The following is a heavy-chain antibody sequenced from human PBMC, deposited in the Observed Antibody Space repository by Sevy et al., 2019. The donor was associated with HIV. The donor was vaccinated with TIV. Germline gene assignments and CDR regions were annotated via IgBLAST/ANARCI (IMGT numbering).Heavy chain of an antibody. CDR3: AGGRYDSSGSFDALDI. Sequence: GSLRLYCKPSGFTFTSYAMNWVRQAPGKGLEWISTIYGSGGVTYYADSVKGRLTISRDKSKNTLYLQMNSLRTEDTALYYCAGGRYDSSGSFDALDIWGQGTMVTVSS. CDR2: IYGSGGVT. V-gene: IGHV3-23*01. CDR1: GFTFTSYA. D-gene: IGHD3-22*01. J-gene: IGHJ3*02.